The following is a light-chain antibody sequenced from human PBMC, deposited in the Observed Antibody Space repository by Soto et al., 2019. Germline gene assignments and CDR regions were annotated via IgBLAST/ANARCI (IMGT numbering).Light chain of an antibody. J-gene: IGKJ5*01. CDR1: QSVRSSY. Sequence: FTQTPGSQYLSPGERDTLSCRASQSVRSSYLAWYQQKPGQAPRLLIYGASTRATGIPDRFSGSGSGTDFTLTISRLEPEDFAVYYCQQYGSAITFGQGTRLEIK. CDR2: GAS. V-gene: IGKV3-20*01. CDR3: QQYGSAIT.